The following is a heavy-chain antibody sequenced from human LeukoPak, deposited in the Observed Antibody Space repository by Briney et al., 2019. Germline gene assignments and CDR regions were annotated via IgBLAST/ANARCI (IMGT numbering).Heavy chain of an antibody. D-gene: IGHD4-17*01. Sequence: GGSLRLSCAASGFIFREYAMTWVRQAPGKGLEWVSSITASDYTTYQDAVKGRITISRAKYKNTLSLQMDSLRGDDTALYLCARERNGDYIGYFDNWGQGTMVTVSS. CDR2: ITASDYTT. V-gene: IGHV3-23*01. CDR1: GFIFREYA. J-gene: IGHJ3*02. CDR3: ARERNGDYIGYFDN.